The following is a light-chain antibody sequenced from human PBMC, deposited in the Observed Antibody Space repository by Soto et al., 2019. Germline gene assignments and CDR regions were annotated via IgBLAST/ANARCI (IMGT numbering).Light chain of an antibody. CDR3: QQYGRSPPFT. J-gene: IGKJ2*01. CDR1: QSVSSTY. CDR2: GAS. V-gene: IGKV3-20*01. Sequence: EIALTQSPGTLSLSPGERATLSCRASQSVSSTYIAWYQQNPGRAPRLLIYGASSRDTSIPDRFSGSGSGTDFTLTISRLEPEDFAVYFCQQYGRSPPFTFGQGTKVEIK.